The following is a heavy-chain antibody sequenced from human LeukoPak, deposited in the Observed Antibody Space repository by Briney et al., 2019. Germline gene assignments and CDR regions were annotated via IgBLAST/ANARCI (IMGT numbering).Heavy chain of an antibody. J-gene: IGHJ4*02. V-gene: IGHV3-48*02. CDR3: ARGTYGEYGGPAY. CDR2: ISSSGSAM. D-gene: IGHD4-17*01. CDR1: GFTFSNYC. Sequence: GGSLRPSCAASGFTFSNYCMNWVRQVPGKGLEWVSYISSSGSAMYYADSVRGRFTISRDNAENSLFLQMDSLRDEDTAVYYCARGTYGEYGGPAYWGQGTLVTVSS.